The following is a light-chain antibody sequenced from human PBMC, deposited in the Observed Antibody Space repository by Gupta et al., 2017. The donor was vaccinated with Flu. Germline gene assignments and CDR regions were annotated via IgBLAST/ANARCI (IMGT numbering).Light chain of an antibody. CDR1: GSQS. J-gene: IGLJ1*01. V-gene: IGLV3-21*02. Sequence: GSQSVHWYQQKSGQAPVLVVYDDGDRPSGISERFSGSNSGHTATLTISRVGAGDEADYYCQIWDSSSDHPYVFGTGTKVTVL. CDR2: DDG. CDR3: QIWDSSSDHPYV.